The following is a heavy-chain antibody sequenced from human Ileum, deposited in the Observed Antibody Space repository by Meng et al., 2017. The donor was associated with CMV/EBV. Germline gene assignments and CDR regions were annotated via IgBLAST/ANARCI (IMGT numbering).Heavy chain of an antibody. CDR1: GFTFSSYA. V-gene: IGHV3-23*01. CDR3: ASFGGVIVSDY. J-gene: IGHJ4*02. Sequence: GESLKISYAASGFTFSSYAMSWVRQAPGKGLEWVSAISGRGGSTYYADSVKGRFTISKDNSKNTLYLQMNSLRAEDTAVYYCASFGGVIVSDYWGQGTRVTGSS. CDR2: ISGRGGST. D-gene: IGHD3-16*02.